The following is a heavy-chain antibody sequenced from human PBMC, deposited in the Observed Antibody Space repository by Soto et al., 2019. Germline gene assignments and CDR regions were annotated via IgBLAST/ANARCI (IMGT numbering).Heavy chain of an antibody. J-gene: IGHJ4*02. Sequence: SVKVSCKASGDSFSNYTVNWVRQAPRQGLEWVGGVIPRFGTTNFAPTLQGRVTITADQSMNTVYMELSSLRSEDTALYYCARGRGLYNSGRSQLDSWGQGTLVTVSS. CDR3: ARGRGLYNSGRSQLDS. D-gene: IGHD1-1*01. CDR2: VIPRFGTT. CDR1: GDSFSNYT. V-gene: IGHV1-69*13.